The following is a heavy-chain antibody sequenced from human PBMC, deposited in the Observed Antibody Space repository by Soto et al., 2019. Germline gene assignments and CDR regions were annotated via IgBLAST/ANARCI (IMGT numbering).Heavy chain of an antibody. Sequence: QVQLVESGGGVVQPGGSLRLSCAASGFTFSSYAMHWVRQAPGKGLEWVAVISSDGTAKHYADSVKGRFTISRDTSKNTLFPQMNSLSPEDTAVYYCERALPSGSYCVYWGQGTLVTVSA. CDR3: ERALPSGSYCVY. J-gene: IGHJ4*02. V-gene: IGHV3-30-3*01. CDR2: ISSDGTAK. CDR1: GFTFSSYA. D-gene: IGHD2-15*01.